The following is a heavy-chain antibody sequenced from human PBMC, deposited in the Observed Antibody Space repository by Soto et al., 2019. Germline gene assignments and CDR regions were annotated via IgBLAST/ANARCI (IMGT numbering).Heavy chain of an antibody. Sequence: GGSLRLSCAASGFTFNNYAMSWVRQAPGKGLEWVSGISASGSTTFYADSVKGRFTVFRDFSKNTLSLQMDSLRAEDTAVYFCGKDPNGNYVGGFEFWGPGTMVTVSS. CDR1: GFTFNNYA. D-gene: IGHD3-16*01. CDR3: GKDPNGNYVGGFEF. V-gene: IGHV3-23*01. CDR2: ISASGSTT. J-gene: IGHJ3*01.